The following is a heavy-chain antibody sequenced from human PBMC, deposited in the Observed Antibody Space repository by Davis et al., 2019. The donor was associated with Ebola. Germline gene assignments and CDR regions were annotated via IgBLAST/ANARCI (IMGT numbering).Heavy chain of an antibody. V-gene: IGHV1-18*01. D-gene: IGHD3-22*01. CDR3: ARDLVAYYDSSGYADY. CDR1: GYTFTTYG. Sequence: AASVKVSCKASGYTFTTYGISWVRQAPGQGLEWMGWISAYYGTTNYAQSLQGRVTMTRDTSTSTAHMELRGLRSDDTAVYYCARDLVAYYDSSGYADYWGQGTLVTVSS. J-gene: IGHJ4*02. CDR2: ISAYYGTT.